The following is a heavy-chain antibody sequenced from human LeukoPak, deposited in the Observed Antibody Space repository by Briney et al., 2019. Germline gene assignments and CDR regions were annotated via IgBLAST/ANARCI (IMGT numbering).Heavy chain of an antibody. D-gene: IGHD6-13*01. J-gene: IGHJ3*02. Sequence: GGSLRLSCAASGFTFSSYGMHWVRQAPGKGLEWVAFIRYDGSNKYYADSVKGRFAISRDNSKNTLYLQMNSLRAEDTAVYYCAKDSYSSSWSAIWGQGTMVTVSS. CDR1: GFTFSSYG. CDR3: AKDSYSSSWSAI. V-gene: IGHV3-30*02. CDR2: IRYDGSNK.